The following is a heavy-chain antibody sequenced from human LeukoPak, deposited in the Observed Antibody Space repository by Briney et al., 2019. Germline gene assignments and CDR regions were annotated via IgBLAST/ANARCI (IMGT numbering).Heavy chain of an antibody. CDR2: IYSGGTT. J-gene: IGHJ3*01. CDR3: AISLFGSTTFHV. CDR1: GFTVNSNY. D-gene: IGHD3-10*02. V-gene: IGHV3-66*01. Sequence: GGSLRLSCAASGFTVNSNYMNWVRQAPGKGLEWVSVIYSGGTTYYADSVKGRFTISRDNSKNTVYLQMNTLRADDTAVYYCAISLFGSTTFHVWGQGTLVTVSS.